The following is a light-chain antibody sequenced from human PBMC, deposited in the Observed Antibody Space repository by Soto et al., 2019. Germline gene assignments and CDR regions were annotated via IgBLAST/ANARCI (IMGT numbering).Light chain of an antibody. CDR2: DAF. CDR3: QQRSNWPIT. J-gene: IGKJ5*01. CDR1: QSVSRY. Sequence: EIVLTQSPVTLSLSPGEIATLSCMASQSVSRYLAWYQQKPDQAPRLLIYDAFNRATGIPARFSGSGSGTDFTLTISSLEPEDFVVYYCQQRSNWPITFGQGTRLEIK. V-gene: IGKV3-11*01.